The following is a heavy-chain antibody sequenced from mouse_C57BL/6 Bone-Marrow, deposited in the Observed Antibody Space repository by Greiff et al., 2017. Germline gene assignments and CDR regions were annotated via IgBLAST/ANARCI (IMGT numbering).Heavy chain of an antibody. CDR1: GYTFTSYW. CDR3: ARSWLRYPDPLSAMAY. D-gene: IGHD1-1*01. CDR2: IYPGSGST. Sequence: QVQLQQPGAELVKPGASVTMSCKASGYTFTSYWITWVKQRPGQGLEWIGDIYPGSGSTNYNEKFKSKATLTVDTSSSTAYMQLSSLTSEDSAVYYCARSWLRYPDPLSAMAYWGQGTSVTVSS. V-gene: IGHV1-55*01. J-gene: IGHJ4*01.